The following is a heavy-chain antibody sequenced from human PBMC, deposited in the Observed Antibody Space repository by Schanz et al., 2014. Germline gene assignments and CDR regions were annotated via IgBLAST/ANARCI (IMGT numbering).Heavy chain of an antibody. CDR1: GYSFTTYG. D-gene: IGHD3-9*01. CDR3: ARETTIITGGAFDV. CDR2: ISPYNGHT. Sequence: QVQLVQSGAEVKQPGASVKVSCKASGYSFTTYGLNWVRQAPGQGLEWMGWISPYNGHTEYGKKFQGRFTMTTDTSTTTAYLELRSLTSDDTAVYYCARETTIITGGAFDVWGQGTMVTVSS. J-gene: IGHJ3*01. V-gene: IGHV1-18*01.